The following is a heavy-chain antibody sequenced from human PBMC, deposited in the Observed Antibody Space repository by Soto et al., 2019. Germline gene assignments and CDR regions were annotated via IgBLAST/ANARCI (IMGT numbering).Heavy chain of an antibody. J-gene: IGHJ6*02. CDR3: ARGGIGVLVPAAIRSSYGMDV. Sequence: QVQLVRSGAEVKKPGASVKVSCKASGYTFTSYDINWVRQATGQGLEWMGWMNPNSGNTGYAQKFQGRVTMTRNTSISTAYMELSSLRSEDTAVYYCARGGIGVLVPAAIRSSYGMDVWGQGTTVTVSS. CDR1: GYTFTSYD. V-gene: IGHV1-8*01. D-gene: IGHD2-2*01. CDR2: MNPNSGNT.